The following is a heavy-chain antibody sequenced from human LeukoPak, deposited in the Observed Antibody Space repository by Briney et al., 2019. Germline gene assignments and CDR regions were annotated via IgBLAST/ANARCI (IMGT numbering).Heavy chain of an antibody. V-gene: IGHV1-2*02. Sequence: GASVKVSCKASGYTFIDDYMHWVRQAPGQGLEWMGWINPDSGFTNYAQKFKGRVTMTRDTSISTAYMEVKRLTSDDTAMYYCVLTSEAYTSAWHFWGQGTLVTVSS. D-gene: IGHD3-16*01. CDR3: VLTSEAYTSAWHF. J-gene: IGHJ4*02. CDR2: INPDSGFT. CDR1: GYTFIDDY.